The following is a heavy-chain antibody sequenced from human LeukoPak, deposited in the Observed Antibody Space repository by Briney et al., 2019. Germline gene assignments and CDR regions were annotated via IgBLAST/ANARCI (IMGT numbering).Heavy chain of an antibody. J-gene: IGHJ5*02. Sequence: ASVKVSCKTSGYPFSSYYMHWVRQAPGQGLEWMGIFEPISGTKRVAEKFQGRVNMTRDTATSTVYMELSRLRPEDTAMYYCARDNEEVAHYDWFDPWGQGTQVTVSS. D-gene: IGHD3-16*01. V-gene: IGHV1-46*01. CDR1: GYPFSSYY. CDR2: FEPISGTK. CDR3: ARDNEEVAHYDWFDP.